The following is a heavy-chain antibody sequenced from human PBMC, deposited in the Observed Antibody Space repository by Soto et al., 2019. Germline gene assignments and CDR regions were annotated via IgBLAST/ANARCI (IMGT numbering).Heavy chain of an antibody. D-gene: IGHD3-22*01. CDR2: ISYSGTT. J-gene: IGHJ5*02. CDR1: GASLTSGLYF. CDR3: ASEYSSWSWFDP. Sequence: QVQLQESGPGLVKPSETLSLTCTVSGASLTSGLYFWVWIRQPPGKGLEWIGSISYSGTTYFNQSLQGRAAISVDTSKSHSSLNLSSVTAADTAIYYCASEYSSWSWFDPWGQGTLVTVST. V-gene: IGHV4-39*02.